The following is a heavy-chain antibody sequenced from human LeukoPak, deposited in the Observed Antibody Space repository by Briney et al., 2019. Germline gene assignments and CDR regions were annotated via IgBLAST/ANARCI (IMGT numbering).Heavy chain of an antibody. V-gene: IGHV3-23*01. J-gene: IGHJ4*02. D-gene: IGHD2-21*01. CDR3: AKGYIQLWWFDY. CDR2: ISGSGDGA. CDR1: GFTFSTYA. Sequence: GGSLRLSCAASGFTFSTYAMSWVRQAPGKGLQWVSLISGSGDGAHYADSVKGRFTISRDDSKNTVYLQMTNLRAEDTAVYYCAKGYIQLWWFDYWGQGTLVTVSS.